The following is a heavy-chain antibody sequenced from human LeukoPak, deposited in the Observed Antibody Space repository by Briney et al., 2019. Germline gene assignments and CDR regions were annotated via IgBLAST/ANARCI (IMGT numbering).Heavy chain of an antibody. D-gene: IGHD2-21*02. J-gene: IGHJ6*02. CDR2: IYPGDSDT. Sequence: GESLKISCKGSGYSFTSYWIGWVRQMPGKGLEWMGIIYPGDSDTRYSPSFQGQVTISADKSISTAYLQWSSLKASDTAMYYCARPCWCGGDCQYGMDVWGQGTTVTVSS. CDR1: GYSFTSYW. V-gene: IGHV5-51*01. CDR3: ARPCWCGGDCQYGMDV.